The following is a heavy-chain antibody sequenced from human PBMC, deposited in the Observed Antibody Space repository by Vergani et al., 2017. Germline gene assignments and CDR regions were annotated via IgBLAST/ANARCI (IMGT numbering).Heavy chain of an antibody. CDR2: ISWDGGST. J-gene: IGHJ4*02. D-gene: IGHD3/OR15-3a*01. CDR3: AKDKGLGLYYFDY. Sequence: EVQLVESGGVVVQPGGSLRLSCAASGFTFDDYTMHWVRQAPGKGLEWVSLISWDGGSTYYADSVKGRFTIFRDNSKNSLYLQMNSLRTEDTALYYCAKDKGLGLYYFDYWGQGTLVTVSS. CDR1: GFTFDDYT. V-gene: IGHV3-43*01.